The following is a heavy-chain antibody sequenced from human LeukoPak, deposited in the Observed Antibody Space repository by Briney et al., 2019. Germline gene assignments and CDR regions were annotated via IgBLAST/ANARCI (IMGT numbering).Heavy chain of an antibody. V-gene: IGHV1/OR15-1*04. J-gene: IGHJ4*02. D-gene: IGHD1/OR15-1a*01. Sequence: ASVKVSCKASGYIFTDYYMHWVRQAPGQELGWMGRINPNSGGTNYAQKFQGRVTMTRDTSISTAYMELSRLRSDDTAVYYCARSITGTTNDYWGQGTLVTVSS. CDR2: INPNSGGT. CDR1: GYIFTDYY. CDR3: ARSITGTTNDY.